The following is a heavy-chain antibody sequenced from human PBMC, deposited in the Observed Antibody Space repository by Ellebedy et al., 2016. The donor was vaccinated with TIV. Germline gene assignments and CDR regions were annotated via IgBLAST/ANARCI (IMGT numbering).Heavy chain of an antibody. Sequence: GGSLRLXXAAPGFTFSTYWMSWVRQAPGKGLEWVANIKQDGSQKYYVDSVKGRFTVSRDNAKNSLYLQLNSLRAEDTAVYYCAGGVALDYWGQGALVTVSS. CDR3: AGGVALDY. CDR2: IKQDGSQK. V-gene: IGHV3-7*03. D-gene: IGHD2-15*01. J-gene: IGHJ4*02. CDR1: GFTFSTYW.